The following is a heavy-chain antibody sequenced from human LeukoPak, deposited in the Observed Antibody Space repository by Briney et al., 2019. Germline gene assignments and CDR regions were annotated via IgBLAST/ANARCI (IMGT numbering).Heavy chain of an antibody. CDR3: ARGRGVPYYYDSSGYYPADY. CDR1: GGSFSGYY. Sequence: SETLSLTCAVYGGSFSGYYWSWIRQPPGKGLECIGHIYYSGSTYYNPSPKSRVTISVDTSKNQFSLKLSSVTAADTAVYYCARGRGVPYYYDSSGYYPADYWGQGTLVTVSS. V-gene: IGHV4-30-4*01. D-gene: IGHD3-22*01. CDR2: IYYSGST. J-gene: IGHJ4*02.